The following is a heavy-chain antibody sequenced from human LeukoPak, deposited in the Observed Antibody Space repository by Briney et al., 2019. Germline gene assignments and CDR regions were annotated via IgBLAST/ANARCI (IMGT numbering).Heavy chain of an antibody. V-gene: IGHV3-7*01. CDR1: GYSFSTNM. CDR3: MSDHGY. Sequence: GGSLRLSCVVSGYSFSTNMMTWVRQAPGKGLEWVATILPAGKESYRVDSVKGRFIISRDNAKNSLFLEMNSLRHDDTALYYCMSDHGYWGQGTLVTVSS. J-gene: IGHJ4*02. CDR2: ILPAGKES.